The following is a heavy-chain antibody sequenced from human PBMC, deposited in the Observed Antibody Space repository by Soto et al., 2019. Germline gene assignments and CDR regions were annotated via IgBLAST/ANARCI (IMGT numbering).Heavy chain of an antibody. CDR3: ARRMGPSSGCLDP. V-gene: IGHV5-51*01. CDR2: IYPGDSDT. J-gene: IGHJ5*02. Sequence: GESLKISCEGSGYKFGNYWIGWVRQTPGKGLEWMGIIYPGDSDTVYNPSFQGQVTMSVDKYSNTAYLQWSSLQTSDTGIYYCARRMGPSSGCLDPWGQGTQVTVSS. CDR1: GYKFGNYW. D-gene: IGHD1-26*01.